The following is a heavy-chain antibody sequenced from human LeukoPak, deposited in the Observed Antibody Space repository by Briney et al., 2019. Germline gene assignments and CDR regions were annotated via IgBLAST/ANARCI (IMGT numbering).Heavy chain of an antibody. Sequence: PGGSLRLSCAASGFTFNNYGMHWVRQAPGKGLEWVAVISYDGSNKYYADSVKGRFTISRDNSKNTLYLQMNSLRAEDTAVYYCAEMFGQGYCSGGSCSDYWGQGTLVTVSS. CDR2: ISYDGSNK. CDR3: AEMFGQGYCSGGSCSDY. D-gene: IGHD2-15*01. V-gene: IGHV3-30*18. J-gene: IGHJ4*02. CDR1: GFTFNNYG.